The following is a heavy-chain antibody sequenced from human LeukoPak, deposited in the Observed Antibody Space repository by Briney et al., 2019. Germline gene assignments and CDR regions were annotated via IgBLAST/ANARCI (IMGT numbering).Heavy chain of an antibody. CDR1: GGSISSSRYY. CDR3: ARDRPFAYSSTENWFDP. D-gene: IGHD2-2*01. Sequence: SDTLSLTCTVSGGSISSSRYYWAWIRQPPGKGLEWIGNIYYSGSTYYNPSLKSRVSISVDTSNNQFSLKLSSVTAADTAVYYCARDRPFAYSSTENWFDPWGPGTLVTVSS. CDR2: IYYSGST. J-gene: IGHJ5*02. V-gene: IGHV4-39*07.